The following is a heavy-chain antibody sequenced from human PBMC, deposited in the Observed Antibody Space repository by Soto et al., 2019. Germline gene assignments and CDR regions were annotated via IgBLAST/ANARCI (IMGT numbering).Heavy chain of an antibody. J-gene: IGHJ6*03. CDR1: GGSFSGYY. Sequence: ETLSLTCAVYGGSFSGYYWSWIRQPPGKGLEWIGEINHSGSTNYNPSLKSRVTISVDTSKNQFSLKLSSVTAADTAVYYCARVGGYCSSTSCPKSDYYYYYMDVWGKGTTVTVSS. CDR2: INHSGST. CDR3: ARVGGYCSSTSCPKSDYYYYYMDV. D-gene: IGHD2-2*01. V-gene: IGHV4-34*01.